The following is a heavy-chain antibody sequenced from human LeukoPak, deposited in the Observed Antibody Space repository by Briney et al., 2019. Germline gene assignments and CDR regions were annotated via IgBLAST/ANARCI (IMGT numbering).Heavy chain of an antibody. D-gene: IGHD3-9*01. CDR2: ISSSGSTI. CDR3: ARVDGYYNYMDV. CDR1: GFTFSSYE. V-gene: IGHV3-48*03. J-gene: IGHJ6*03. Sequence: PGGSLRLSCAASGFTFSSYEMNWVRQAPGKGLEWVSYISSSGSTIYYADSVKGRFTISRDNAKNSLYLQMNSLRAEDTAVYYCARVDGYYNYMDVWGKGTTVTVSS.